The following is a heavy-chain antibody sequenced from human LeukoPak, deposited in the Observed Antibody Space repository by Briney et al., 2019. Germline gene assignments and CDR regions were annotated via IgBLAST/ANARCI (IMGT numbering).Heavy chain of an antibody. CDR3: ARDLIAARPGWFDP. CDR2: ISACNGNT. Sequence: ASVKVSCKASGYTFTTYGINWVRQAPGQGLEWMGWISACNGNTNYAQNLQGRVTLTTDTSASTAYMELKSLRSDDTAVYYCARDLIAARPGWFDPWGQGTLVTVSS. D-gene: IGHD6-6*01. J-gene: IGHJ5*02. CDR1: GYTFTTYG. V-gene: IGHV1-18*01.